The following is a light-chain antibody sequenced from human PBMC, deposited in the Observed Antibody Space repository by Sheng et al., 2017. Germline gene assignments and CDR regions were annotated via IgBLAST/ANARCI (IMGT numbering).Light chain of an antibody. J-gene: IGKJ5*01. CDR1: QGISTW. CDR2: AAS. V-gene: IGKV1-12*01. Sequence: DIQMTQSPSSVSASVGDRVTITCRASQGISTWLVWYQQKPGRAPELLLNAASSLQGGVPSRFSGSGSGTEFTLTISSLQPEDFATYYCQQFNDDLVTFGQGTRLEI. CDR3: QQFNDDLVT.